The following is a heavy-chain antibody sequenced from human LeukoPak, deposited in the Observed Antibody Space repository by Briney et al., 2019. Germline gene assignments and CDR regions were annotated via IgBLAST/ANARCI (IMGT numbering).Heavy chain of an antibody. CDR2: INHSGST. CDR3: AGNLRDGVTTGSTLAGY. D-gene: IGHD4-17*01. V-gene: IGHV4-34*01. CDR1: GGSFSGYY. Sequence: SETLSLTCAVYGGSFSGYYWSWIRQPPGKGLEWIGEINHSGSTNYNPSLKSRVTISVDTSKNQFPLKLSSVTAADTAVYYCAGNLRDGVTTGSTLAGYWGQGTLVTVSS. J-gene: IGHJ4*02.